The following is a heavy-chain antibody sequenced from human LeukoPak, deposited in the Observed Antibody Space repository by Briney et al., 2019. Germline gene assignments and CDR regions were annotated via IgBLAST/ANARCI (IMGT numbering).Heavy chain of an antibody. V-gene: IGHV3-53*01. CDR3: ARSYYDSSGYYDY. CDR1: GFTVSSNY. Sequence: GGSLRLSSAASGFTVSSNYMSWVRQAPGKGLEWVSVIYSGGSTYYADSVKGRFTISRDNSKNTLYLQMNSLRAEDTAVYYCARSYYDSSGYYDYWGQGTLVTVSS. D-gene: IGHD3-22*01. CDR2: IYSGGST. J-gene: IGHJ4*02.